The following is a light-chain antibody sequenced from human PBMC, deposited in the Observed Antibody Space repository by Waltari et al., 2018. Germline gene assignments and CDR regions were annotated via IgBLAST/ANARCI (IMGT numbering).Light chain of an antibody. CDR1: SGHSSNV. V-gene: IGLV4-69*01. CDR3: QTGGHGAWV. Sequence: QLVLTQSPSASASLGASVQPTCPLSSGHSSNVIAWLQPRPETGPRYLMKVNSDGSHTKGDEIPDRFSGSSSGAERYLTISNLQSEDEADYFCQTGGHGAWVFGGGTTLTVL. CDR2: VNSDGSH. J-gene: IGLJ3*02.